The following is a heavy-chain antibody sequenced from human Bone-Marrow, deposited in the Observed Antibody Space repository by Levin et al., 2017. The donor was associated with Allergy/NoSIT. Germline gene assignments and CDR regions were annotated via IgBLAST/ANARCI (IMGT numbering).Heavy chain of an antibody. CDR3: ASIIWVAFDI. CDR2: IYYSGST. V-gene: IGHV4-30-4*01. J-gene: IGHJ3*02. CDR1: GGSISSGDYY. Sequence: SETLSLTCTVSGGSISSGDYYWSWIRQPPGKGLEWIGYIYYSGSTYYNPSLKSRVTISVDTSKNQFSLTLSSVTAADTAVYYCASIIWVAFDIWGQGTMVTVSS. D-gene: IGHD3-16*01.